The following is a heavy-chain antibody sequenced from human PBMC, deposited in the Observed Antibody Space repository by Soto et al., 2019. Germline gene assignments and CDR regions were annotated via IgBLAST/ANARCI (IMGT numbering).Heavy chain of an antibody. CDR1: GNTFSYRY. D-gene: IGHD1-26*01. Sequence: QMQLVQSGAEVTKTGSSVTVSCQALGNTFSYRYLHWVRQAPGQALEWMGWIAPFSGDVHYAQKFQERVTLTRDRSINTAYMRMSSLRSEDTAIYFRASGGAGSGPFTWELPDHWGQGTLVTVS. CDR3: ASGGAGSGPFTWELPDH. CDR2: IAPFSGDV. V-gene: IGHV1-45*02. J-gene: IGHJ4*02.